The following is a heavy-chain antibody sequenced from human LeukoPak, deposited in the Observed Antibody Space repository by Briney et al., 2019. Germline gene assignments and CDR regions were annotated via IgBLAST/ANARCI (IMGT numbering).Heavy chain of an antibody. Sequence: ASVKVSCKASGYTFTSYYIHWVRQAPGQGLEWMGIIKPSGGSPSYAQNFQGRVTMTRDMSTSTVYMELSSLRSEDTAVYFCAREGYCSGSSCYSFDYWGQGTLVTVSS. V-gene: IGHV1-46*01. J-gene: IGHJ4*02. CDR3: AREGYCSGSSCYSFDY. D-gene: IGHD2-15*01. CDR1: GYTFTSYY. CDR2: IKPSGGSP.